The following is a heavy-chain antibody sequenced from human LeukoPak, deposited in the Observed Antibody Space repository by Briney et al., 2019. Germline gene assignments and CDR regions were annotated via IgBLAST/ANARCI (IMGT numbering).Heavy chain of an antibody. CDR3: VKDPGGSDGH. J-gene: IGHJ1*01. D-gene: IGHD1-26*01. CDR2: SSPNGGTT. V-gene: IGHV3-64D*09. CDR1: GFNFRDYA. Sequence: PGGSLRLSCSASGFNFRDYAMHWVRQAPGKGLEYVSASSPNGGTTYSAASLKCRFTISRDNSKNTLYLQMSSLRTEDTALYYCVKDPGGSDGHWGQGTLVTVSS.